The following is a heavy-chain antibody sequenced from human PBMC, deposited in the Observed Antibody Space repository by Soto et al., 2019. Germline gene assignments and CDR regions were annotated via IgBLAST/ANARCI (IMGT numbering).Heavy chain of an antibody. CDR3: ARDMFDYDSTGYPFDY. Sequence: EVHLVESGGGLVKPGESLTLSCTASGVTVNNYNLNWVRQAPGKGLEWVAAISSNGYYIYYVDSVKGRFTITRDNAKSSVFLQMNSLRVEDTAMYYCARDMFDYDSTGYPFDYWGQGILVTVSS. J-gene: IGHJ4*02. CDR1: GVTVNNYN. V-gene: IGHV3-21*01. CDR2: ISSNGYYI. D-gene: IGHD3-22*01.